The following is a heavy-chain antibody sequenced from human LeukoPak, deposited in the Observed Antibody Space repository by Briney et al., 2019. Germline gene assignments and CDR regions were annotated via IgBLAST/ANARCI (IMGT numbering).Heavy chain of an antibody. CDR2: ITTKADGGTA. J-gene: IGHJ4*02. CDR1: GFNFGEYA. Sequence: GGSLRLSCTGSGFNFGEYAAKWVRWAPGEGREWVGLITTKADGGTAGYAASVRDRVPIPRHDSTTIPYLQYNSLKSEATTVYLYTREVERVGSYWGGDYWGQGTLATVSS. CDR3: TREVERVGSYWGGDY. D-gene: IGHD1-26*01. V-gene: IGHV3-49*04.